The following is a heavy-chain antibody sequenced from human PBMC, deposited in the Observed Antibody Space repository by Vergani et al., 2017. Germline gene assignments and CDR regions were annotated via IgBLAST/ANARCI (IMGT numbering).Heavy chain of an antibody. D-gene: IGHD6-19*01. Sequence: QVQLQESGPGLVKSSETLSLTCSVSFDSIRNLYCNWIRQPPGKGLEWIGSIHYSENTNSNPSLKTRVTISVDTSKNQFSLTLTSVTVADTAVYYCASDTHSGQRADRWGQGILVTVTS. V-gene: IGHV4-59*11. CDR2: IHYSENT. CDR1: FDSIRNLY. J-gene: IGHJ5*02. CDR3: ASDTHSGQRADR.